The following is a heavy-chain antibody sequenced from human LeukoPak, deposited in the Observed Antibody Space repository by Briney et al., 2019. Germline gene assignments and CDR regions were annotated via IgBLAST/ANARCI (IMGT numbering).Heavy chain of an antibody. V-gene: IGHV3-66*02. D-gene: IGHD4-17*01. CDR3: AGRDGGDYPYFDY. CDR2: IYTGGNT. CDR1: GFPFDDYG. J-gene: IGHJ4*02. Sequence: GGSLSLSCAASGFPFDDYGMSCVRQAPGKGLEGVSFIYTGGNTYYADSVKGRCTVTRDNSKNTLYLQMNILRDEDTAVYRWAGRDGGDYPYFDYWGPGTLVTVSS.